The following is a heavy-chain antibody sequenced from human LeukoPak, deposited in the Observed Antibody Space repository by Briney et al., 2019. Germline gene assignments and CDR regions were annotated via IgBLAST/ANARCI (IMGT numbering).Heavy chain of an antibody. J-gene: IGHJ3*01. V-gene: IGHV3-7*05. CDR2: IKQDGSEK. Sequence: GESLRLSCAASGFTFRSYWMSWVRQAPGKGLEWVANIKQDGSEKYYVDSVKGRFTISRDNAKNSVYLQMNSLRAEDTAVYYCASHQEWQLPSGFDVWGQGTMVTVSS. CDR1: GFTFRSYW. CDR3: ASHQEWQLPSGFDV. D-gene: IGHD2-15*01.